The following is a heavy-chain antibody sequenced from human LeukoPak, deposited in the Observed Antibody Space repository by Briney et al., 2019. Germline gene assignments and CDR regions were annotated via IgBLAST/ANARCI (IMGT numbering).Heavy chain of an antibody. CDR2: ISAYNGNT. Sequence: ASVKASCKASGYTFTSYGISWVRQAPGQGLEWMGWISAYNGNTNYAQKLQGRVTMTTDTSTSTAYMELRSLRSDDTAVYYCARVRGPNIVVVVAAYYFDYWGQGTLVTVSS. J-gene: IGHJ4*02. D-gene: IGHD2-15*01. CDR1: GYTFTSYG. V-gene: IGHV1-18*01. CDR3: ARVRGPNIVVVVAAYYFDY.